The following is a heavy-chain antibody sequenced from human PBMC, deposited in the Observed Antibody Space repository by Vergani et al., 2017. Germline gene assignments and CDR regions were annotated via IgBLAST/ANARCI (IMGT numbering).Heavy chain of an antibody. D-gene: IGHD3-10*01. J-gene: IGHJ4*02. Sequence: QVQLVQSGAEVKKPGASVKVSCKASGYPFTSYYMHWVRQAPGQGLEWMGIINPSGGSKSNAQKFQGRVTMTRDTSTSTVYMELSSLRSEDTAVYYCARDTITRVRGVIRALGYWGQGTLVTVSS. CDR2: INPSGGSK. CDR1: GYPFTSYY. CDR3: ARDTITRVRGVIRALGY. V-gene: IGHV1-46*01.